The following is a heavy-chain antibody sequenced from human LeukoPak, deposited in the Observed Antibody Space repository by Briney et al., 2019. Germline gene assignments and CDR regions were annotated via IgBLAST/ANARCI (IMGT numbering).Heavy chain of an antibody. Sequence: PGGSLRLSCAASGFTFSSYAMSWVRQAPGKGLEWVSGISASGGSTYYADSVKGRFTISRDNSKNTLYLQMNSLRAEDTAVYYCAKGRYYDSSAGFDYWGQGALVTVSS. D-gene: IGHD3-22*01. V-gene: IGHV3-23*01. CDR3: AKGRYYDSSAGFDY. CDR2: ISASGGST. J-gene: IGHJ4*02. CDR1: GFTFSSYA.